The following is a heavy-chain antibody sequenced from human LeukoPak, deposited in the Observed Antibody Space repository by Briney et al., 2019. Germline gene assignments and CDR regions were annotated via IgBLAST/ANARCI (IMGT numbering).Heavy chain of an antibody. CDR3: ARAQGGSSWYGVYYYYYMDV. V-gene: IGHV3-11*01. CDR1: GFTFSDYY. J-gene: IGHJ6*03. Sequence: GGSLRLSCAASGFTFSDYYMSWIRQAPGKGREWVSYISSRGSTIYYADSVKGRFTISRDNAKNSLYLQMNSLRAEDTAVYYCARAQGGSSWYGVYYYYYMDVWGKGTTVTVSS. D-gene: IGHD6-13*01. CDR2: ISSRGSTI.